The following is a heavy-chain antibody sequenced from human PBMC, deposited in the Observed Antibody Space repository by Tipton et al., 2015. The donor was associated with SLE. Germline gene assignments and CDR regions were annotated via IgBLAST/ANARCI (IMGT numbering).Heavy chain of an antibody. J-gene: IGHJ2*01. CDR2: IYYSGST. CDR3: ARGGTAMAYWYFDL. V-gene: IGHV4-59*08. Sequence: TLSLTCTVSGGSISSYYWSWIRQPPGKGLEWIGYIYYSGSTNYNPSLKSRVTISVDTSKNQFSLKLSSVTAADTVVYYCARGGTAMAYWYFDLWGRGTLATVSS. CDR1: GGSISSYY. D-gene: IGHD5-18*01.